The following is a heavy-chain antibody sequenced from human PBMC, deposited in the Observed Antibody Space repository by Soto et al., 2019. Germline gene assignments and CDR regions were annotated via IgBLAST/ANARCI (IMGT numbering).Heavy chain of an antibody. CDR2: IIPIFGTA. J-gene: IGHJ6*02. V-gene: IGHV1-69*13. Sequence: SEKVSDEASSGTFTSYANSWGRQAPGQGLEWMGGIIPIFGTANYAQKCQGRVTITADESTSTAYMELSSLRSEDTAVYYCARVRRSITIFGVARAPAYYYYGMHVWGQGTTVTVSS. CDR3: ARVRRSITIFGVARAPAYYYYGMHV. CDR1: SGTFTSYA. D-gene: IGHD3-3*01.